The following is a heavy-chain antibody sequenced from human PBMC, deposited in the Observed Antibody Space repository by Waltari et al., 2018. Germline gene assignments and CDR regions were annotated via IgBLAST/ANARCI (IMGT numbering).Heavy chain of an antibody. Sequence: QVQLIQSGAEVKKPGAYVKVSCKDSGYTSSEYFLPWQRRARGERLEWRGRTDPTSGGTDFAQKFQGRVAMTTDMSITTVYMELRSLTSDDTAVYYCVRETMSRGPPSGSFSIWGQGTMVTVSA. V-gene: IGHV1-2*06. CDR2: TDPTSGGT. J-gene: IGHJ3*02. CDR3: VRETMSRGPPSGSFSI. D-gene: IGHD1-26*01. CDR1: GYTSSEYF.